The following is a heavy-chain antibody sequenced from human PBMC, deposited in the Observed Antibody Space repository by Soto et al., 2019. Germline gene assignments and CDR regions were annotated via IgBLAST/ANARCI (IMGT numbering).Heavy chain of an antibody. J-gene: IGHJ6*02. CDR3: ARRLSIAARRSYYYYYGMDV. CDR1: GGSISSSSYY. CDR2: IYYSGST. V-gene: IGHV4-39*01. D-gene: IGHD6-6*01. Sequence: QLQLQESGPGLAKPSETLSLTCTVSGGSISSSSYYWGWIRQPPGKGLEWIGSIYYSGSTYYNPYLKSRVTISLDTSKNQCTLKLSSVTAADTTVYYCARRLSIAARRSYYYYYGMDVWGQGTTVTVSS.